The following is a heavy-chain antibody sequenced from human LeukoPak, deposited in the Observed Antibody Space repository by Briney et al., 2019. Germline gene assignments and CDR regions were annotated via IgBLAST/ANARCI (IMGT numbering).Heavy chain of an antibody. CDR1: GFIFRKYV. D-gene: IGHD7-27*01. V-gene: IGHV3-23*01. Sequence: GGSLRLSCAASGFIFRKYVMSWVRQAPGKGLEWISGISGSGASTYYADSVKGRFTVSRDNSKNTLFLQMNSLRAEDTAVYYCAKDGGLWVSAHWGDSWGRGTLVTVSS. CDR2: ISGSGAST. J-gene: IGHJ4*02. CDR3: AKDGGLWVSAHWGDS.